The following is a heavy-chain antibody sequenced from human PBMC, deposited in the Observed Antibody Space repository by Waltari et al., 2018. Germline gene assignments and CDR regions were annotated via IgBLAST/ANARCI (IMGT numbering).Heavy chain of an antibody. CDR2: IYYNGAT. Sequence: QVQLQESGPGQVKPSETLSLTCDVSRGSIRSHYWSWIRRPPGKGLEGICYIYYNGATNYNPSLMSRVTISVDTAKNQFSLKLTSVTAADTAVYYCARDRVVPADEPDYYGLDVWGQGTTVTVSS. V-gene: IGHV4-59*11. CDR1: RGSIRSHY. D-gene: IGHD2-2*01. J-gene: IGHJ6*02. CDR3: ARDRVVPADEPDYYGLDV.